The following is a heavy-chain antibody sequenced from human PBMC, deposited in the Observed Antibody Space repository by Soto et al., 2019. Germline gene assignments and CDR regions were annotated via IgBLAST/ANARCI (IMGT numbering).Heavy chain of an antibody. CDR3: ARGGKELGYSYGKYSWFDP. D-gene: IGHD5-18*01. Sequence: SETLSLTCAVYGGSFSGYYWSWIRQPPGKGLEWIGEINHSGSTNYNPSLKSRVTISVDTSKNQFSLKLSSATAADTAVYYCARGGKELGYSYGKYSWFDPWGQGTLVTVSS. CDR1: GGSFSGYY. J-gene: IGHJ5*02. CDR2: INHSGST. V-gene: IGHV4-34*01.